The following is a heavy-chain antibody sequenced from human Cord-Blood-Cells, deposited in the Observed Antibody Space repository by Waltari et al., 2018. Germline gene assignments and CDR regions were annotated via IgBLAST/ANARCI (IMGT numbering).Heavy chain of an antibody. CDR1: DGSFSGYY. V-gene: IGHV4-34*01. CDR3: AKSRDGGRHDY. J-gene: IGHJ4*02. CDR2: INHSGRT. D-gene: IGHD3-16*01. Sequence: QVQLQQWGAGLLKPSETLSLTCAVYDGSFSGYYWSWIRQPPGKGLEWIGEINHSGRTTYNPARKCRVTISVDSSQNQFSLKLSSVTAADTAVYYGAKSRDGGRHDYWGQGTLVTVSS.